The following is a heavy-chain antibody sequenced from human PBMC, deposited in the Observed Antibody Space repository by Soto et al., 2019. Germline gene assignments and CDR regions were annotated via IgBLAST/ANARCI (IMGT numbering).Heavy chain of an antibody. CDR3: SRRAPEGFDP. Sequence: SETLSLTCTVSGGSIGTSSYFCAWIRRPPGKGLEWIGSIDYRGTIYNNPSLKSRVTISVDTSKNHFSLKLDSVTAADTALYYCSRRAPEGFDPWGQGTLVTVSS. V-gene: IGHV4-39*02. J-gene: IGHJ5*02. CDR1: GGSIGTSSYF. CDR2: IDYRGTI.